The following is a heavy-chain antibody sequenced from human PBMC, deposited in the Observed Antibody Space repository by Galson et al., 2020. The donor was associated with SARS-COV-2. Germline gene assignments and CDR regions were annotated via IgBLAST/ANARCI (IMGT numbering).Heavy chain of an antibody. V-gene: IGHV3-15*01. CDR1: GFTFSNAW. D-gene: IGHD3-22*01. CDR2: IKSKTDGGTT. J-gene: IGHJ4*02. CDR3: TTDWILAQYYYDSSGYYYFDY. Sequence: GGSLRLSCAASGFTFSNAWMSWVRQAPGKGLEWVGRIKSKTDGGTTDYAAPVKGRFTISRDDSKNTLYLQMNSLKTEDTAVYYCTTDWILAQYYYDSSGYYYFDYWGQGTLVTVSS.